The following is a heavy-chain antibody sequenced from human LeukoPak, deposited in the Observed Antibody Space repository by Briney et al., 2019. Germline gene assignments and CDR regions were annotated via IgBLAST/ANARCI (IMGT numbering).Heavy chain of an antibody. CDR3: ARVGGYCSSTSCYRYYMDV. Sequence: KAGGSLRLSCAASGFTFSSYSMNWVRQAPGKGLEWVSSISSSSYIYYADSVKGRFTISRDNAKNSLYLQMNSLRAEDTAVYYCARVGGYCSSTSCYRYYMDVWGKGTTVTVSS. J-gene: IGHJ6*03. V-gene: IGHV3-21*01. CDR2: ISSSSYI. D-gene: IGHD2-2*01. CDR1: GFTFSSYS.